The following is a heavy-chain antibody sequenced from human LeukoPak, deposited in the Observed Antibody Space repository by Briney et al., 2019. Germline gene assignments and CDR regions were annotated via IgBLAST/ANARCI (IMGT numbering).Heavy chain of an antibody. CDR2: ISGSGAST. D-gene: IGHD3-22*01. V-gene: IGHV3-23*01. Sequence: GGSLRLSCAASGFTFSSYAMSWVRQAPGQGLEWVSTISGSGASTYYTDSVKSRFTISRDNSTNTLYLQMNSLRAEDMAVYYCAKQPGSVVDSSGSPSRHWGQGTLVTVSS. CDR1: GFTFSSYA. CDR3: AKQPGSVVDSSGSPSRH. J-gene: IGHJ4*02.